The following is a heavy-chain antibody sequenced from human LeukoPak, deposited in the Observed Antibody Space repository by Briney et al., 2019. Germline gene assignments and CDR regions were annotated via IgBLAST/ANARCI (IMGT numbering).Heavy chain of an antibody. Sequence: GASVKVSCKASGYTXTGYYMFWVRQAPGQGPEWMGWINPKTGGTNYAQMLQGRVTMTRDTSISTAYMELSRLRSDDTAVYYCARAYSDFWSGPDYWGQGTQVTVSS. V-gene: IGHV1-2*02. CDR1: GYTXTGYY. CDR3: ARAYSDFWSGPDY. D-gene: IGHD3-3*01. J-gene: IGHJ4*01. CDR2: INPKTGGT.